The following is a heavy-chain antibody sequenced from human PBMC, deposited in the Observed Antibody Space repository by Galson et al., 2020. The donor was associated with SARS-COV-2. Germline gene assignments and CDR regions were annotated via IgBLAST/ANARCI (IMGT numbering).Heavy chain of an antibody. CDR1: GFTFNDFW. Sequence: GGSLRLSCEVSGFTFNDFWMSWFRQAPGKGLEWVANIKGDGSETNYADFVKGRFSISRDNAANSLYLQMNSLRVGDSAVYYCSRGGWQGGYWGQVCRVTVSS. CDR3: SRGGWQGGY. J-gene: IGHJ4*02. V-gene: IGHV3-7*01. D-gene: IGHD6-19*01. CDR2: IKGDGSET.